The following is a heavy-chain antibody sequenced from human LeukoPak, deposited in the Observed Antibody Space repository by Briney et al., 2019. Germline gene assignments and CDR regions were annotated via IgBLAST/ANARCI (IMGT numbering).Heavy chain of an antibody. J-gene: IGHJ6*03. Sequence: GGSLRLSCAASGFTVRSSYMTWVRQTPGKGLECVSTIFSGGSTYYADSVTGRFIISRDISNNILYLQMNSLRVEDTAVYYCARVIAAAGGWYYYYYYYMDVWGKGTTVTVSS. D-gene: IGHD6-13*01. V-gene: IGHV3-53*01. CDR3: ARVIAAAGGWYYYYYYYMDV. CDR1: GFTVRSSY. CDR2: IFSGGST.